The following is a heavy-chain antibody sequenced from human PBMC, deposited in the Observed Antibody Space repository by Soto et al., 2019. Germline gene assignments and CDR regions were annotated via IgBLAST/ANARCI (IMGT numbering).Heavy chain of an antibody. J-gene: IGHJ4*02. CDR2: ISGSGGST. CDR3: AKDLTYDFWRRFFEY. V-gene: IGHV3-23*01. Sequence: EVQLLESGGGLVQPGGSLRLSCAASGFTFSSYAMSWVRQAPGKGLEWVSAISGSGGSTYYADSVKGRFTISRDYSKNALYLQMNSLRADDTAVYYCAKDLTYDFWRRFFEYWGQGTLVTVSS. CDR1: GFTFSSYA. D-gene: IGHD3-3*01.